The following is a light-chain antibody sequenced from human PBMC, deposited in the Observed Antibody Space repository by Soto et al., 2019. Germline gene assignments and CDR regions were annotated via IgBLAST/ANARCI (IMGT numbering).Light chain of an antibody. Sequence: EIVLTQSPGTLSLSTGERATLSCRASQSVSSYLAWYQQKPGQAPRLLIYDASTRATGLPARFSGSGSGTEFTLTVSSLQSEDFAVYYCQQYKNWPLITFGQGTRLEI. CDR3: QQYKNWPLIT. CDR2: DAS. V-gene: IGKV3-15*01. J-gene: IGKJ5*01. CDR1: QSVSSY.